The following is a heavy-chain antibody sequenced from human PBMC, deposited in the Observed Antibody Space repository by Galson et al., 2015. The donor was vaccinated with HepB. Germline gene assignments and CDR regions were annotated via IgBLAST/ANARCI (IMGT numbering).Heavy chain of an antibody. V-gene: IGHV1-69*04. Sequence: SVKVSCKASGGTFSSYTISWVRQAPGQGLEWMGRIIPILGIANYAQKFQGRVTITADKSTSTAYMELSSLRSEDTAVYYCARDRGISGHGFDYWGQGTLVTVSS. CDR2: IIPILGIA. CDR3: ARDRGISGHGFDY. J-gene: IGHJ4*02. CDR1: GGTFSSYT. D-gene: IGHD5-12*01.